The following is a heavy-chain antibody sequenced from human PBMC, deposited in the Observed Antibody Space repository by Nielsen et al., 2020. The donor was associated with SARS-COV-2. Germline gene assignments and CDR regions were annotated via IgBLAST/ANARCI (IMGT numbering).Heavy chain of an antibody. CDR2: IIPIFGTA. CDR1: GGTFCSDA. V-gene: IGHV1-69*05. J-gene: IGHJ4*02. CDR3: ARRYSSGRGMYYFDY. D-gene: IGHD6-19*01. Sequence: SVQVSCKASGGTFCSDAISWVRQAPGQRREWMGAIIPIFGTANYAQKSQGRVTTTTDESTSTADMELSSLRCEDTAVYYCARRYSSGRGMYYFDYWGQGTLVTVSS.